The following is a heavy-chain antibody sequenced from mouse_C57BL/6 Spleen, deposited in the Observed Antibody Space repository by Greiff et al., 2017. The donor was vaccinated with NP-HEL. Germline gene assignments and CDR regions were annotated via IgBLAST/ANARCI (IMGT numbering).Heavy chain of an antibody. Sequence: QVQLQQSGPGLVQPSQSLSITCTVSGFSLTSYGVHWVRQSPGKGLEWLGVIWSGGSTDYNAAFISRLSISKDNSKSQVFFKMNSLQADDTAIYYCAGGSSYGYFDVWGTGTTVTVSS. CDR2: IWSGGST. CDR3: AGGSSYGYFDV. D-gene: IGHD1-1*01. V-gene: IGHV2-2*01. J-gene: IGHJ1*03. CDR1: GFSLTSYG.